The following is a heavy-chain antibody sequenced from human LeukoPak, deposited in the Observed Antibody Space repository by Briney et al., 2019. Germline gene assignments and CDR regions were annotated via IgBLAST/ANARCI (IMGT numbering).Heavy chain of an antibody. CDR3: AKSAGSGYYAPTPLGYFDY. CDR2: IRYDGSNK. J-gene: IGHJ4*02. V-gene: IGHV3-30*02. Sequence: QPGGSLRLSCAASGFTFSSYGMHWVRQAPGEGLEWVAFIRYDGSNKYYADSVKGRFTISRDNSKNTLYLQMNSLRAEDTAVYYCAKSAGSGYYAPTPLGYFDYWGQGTLVTVSS. D-gene: IGHD3-3*01. CDR1: GFTFSSYG.